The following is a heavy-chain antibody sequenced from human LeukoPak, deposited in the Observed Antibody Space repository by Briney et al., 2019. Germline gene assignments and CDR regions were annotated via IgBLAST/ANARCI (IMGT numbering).Heavy chain of an antibody. J-gene: IGHJ4*02. CDR1: GYSFTSYW. Sequence: GESLKISCKGSGYSFTSYWIGWVRQMPGKGLEWMGIIYPGDSDTKYSPSFQGQVTISADKSISTAYLQWSSLKASDTAMYYCARTGYTSGRYVGSFDYRGQGTLVPVPP. CDR2: IYPGDSDT. CDR3: ARTGYTSGRYVGSFDY. D-gene: IGHD6-19*01. V-gene: IGHV5-51*01.